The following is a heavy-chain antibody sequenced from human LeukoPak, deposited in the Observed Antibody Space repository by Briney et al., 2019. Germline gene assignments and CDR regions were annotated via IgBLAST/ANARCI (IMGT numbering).Heavy chain of an antibody. Sequence: SETLSLTCTVSGGSISSYSWSWIRQPPGKGLEWIGYIYYSGSTNYNPSLKSRVTISVDTSKNQFSLKLSSVTAADTAVYYCARHGNLVVPANYYYMDVWGKGTTVTVSS. CDR1: GGSISSYS. CDR2: IYYSGST. D-gene: IGHD2-2*01. CDR3: ARHGNLVVPANYYYMDV. J-gene: IGHJ6*03. V-gene: IGHV4-59*08.